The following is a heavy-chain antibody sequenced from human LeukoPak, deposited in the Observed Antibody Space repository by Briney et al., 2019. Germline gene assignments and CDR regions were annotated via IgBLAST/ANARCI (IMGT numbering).Heavy chain of an antibody. V-gene: IGHV1-2*02. CDR2: INPNSGGT. CDR1: GYTFTGYY. J-gene: IGHJ6*02. Sequence: GASVKVSCKASGYTFTGYYMHWVRQAPGQGLEWMGWINPNSGGTNYAQKVQGRVTMTRDTSISTAYMELSRLRSDDTAVYYCAGGDYYGSVSYSASPDYYYYGMDVWGQGTTVTVSS. D-gene: IGHD3-10*01. CDR3: AGGDYYGSVSYSASPDYYYYGMDV.